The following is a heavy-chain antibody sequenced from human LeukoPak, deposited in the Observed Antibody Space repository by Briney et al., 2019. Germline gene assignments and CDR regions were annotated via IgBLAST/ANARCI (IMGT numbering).Heavy chain of an antibody. J-gene: IGHJ4*02. CDR2: IHYSGST. Sequence: PSETLSLTCTVSGGSMNTYFWSWIRQPPGKGLEWIGHIHYSGSTTYNPSLKSRVTISVDVSKNQFSLKLSSVTAADTVVYYCARHKTGGTYPLDYWGQGTLVTVSS. V-gene: IGHV4-59*08. CDR3: ARHKTGGTYPLDY. D-gene: IGHD1-26*01. CDR1: GGSMNTYF.